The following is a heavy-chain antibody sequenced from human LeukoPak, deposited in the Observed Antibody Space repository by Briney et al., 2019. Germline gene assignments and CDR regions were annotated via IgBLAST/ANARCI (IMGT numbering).Heavy chain of an antibody. CDR2: ISWNSGNI. CDR3: ARNPWLGSVYYFDC. CDR1: GFTFDDYA. V-gene: IGHV3-9*01. J-gene: IGHJ4*02. Sequence: GRSLRLSCAASGFTFDDYAMHWVRQAPGKGLEWVSGISWNSGNIGYADSVKGRFTISGDNAKNSLYLQMNSLRAEDTALYYCARNPWLGSVYYFDCWGQGTLVTVSS. D-gene: IGHD6-19*01.